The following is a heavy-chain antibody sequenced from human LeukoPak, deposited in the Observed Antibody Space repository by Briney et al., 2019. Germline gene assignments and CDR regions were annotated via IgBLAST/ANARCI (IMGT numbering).Heavy chain of an antibody. Sequence: SETLSLTCTVSGGSISSYYWSWIRQPPGKGLEWIGYIYYSGSTNYNPSLKSRVTISVDTSKNQFSLKPSSVTAADTAVYYCARQRRLWFGNPGEFDPWGQGTLVTVSS. CDR3: ARQRRLWFGNPGEFDP. CDR1: GGSISSYY. D-gene: IGHD3-10*01. J-gene: IGHJ5*02. CDR2: IYYSGST. V-gene: IGHV4-59*08.